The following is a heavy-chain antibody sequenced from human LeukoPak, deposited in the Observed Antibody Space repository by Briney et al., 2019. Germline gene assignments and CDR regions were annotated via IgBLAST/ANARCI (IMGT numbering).Heavy chain of an antibody. J-gene: IGHJ3*02. CDR2: ISTSSSYI. Sequence: GSLRLSCAASGFTFSTYSMTWVRQAPGKGLEWVSSISTSSSYIYYADSVKGRFTISRDNAKNSLYLQMNSLRAEDTAVYYCARDGDPWGHYDAFDIWGQGTMVTVSS. CDR3: ARDGDPWGHYDAFDI. V-gene: IGHV3-21*01. D-gene: IGHD3-16*01. CDR1: GFTFSTYS.